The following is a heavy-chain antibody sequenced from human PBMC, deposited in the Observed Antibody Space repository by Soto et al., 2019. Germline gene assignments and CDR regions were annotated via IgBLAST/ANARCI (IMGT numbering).Heavy chain of an antibody. D-gene: IGHD2-2*01. CDR3: ASLVVPAAMLYYYYYMDV. V-gene: IGHV4-39*01. CDR1: GGSISSSSYY. Sequence: QLLESGPGLVKPSETLSLTCTVSGGSISSSSYYWGWIRQPPGKGLEWIGSIYYSGSTYYNPSLKSRVTISVDTSKNQFSLKLSSVTAADTAVYYCASLVVPAAMLYYYYYMDVWGKGTTVTVSS. CDR2: IYYSGST. J-gene: IGHJ6*03.